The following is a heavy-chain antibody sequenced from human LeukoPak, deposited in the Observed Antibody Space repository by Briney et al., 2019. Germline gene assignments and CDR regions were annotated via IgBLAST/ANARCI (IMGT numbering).Heavy chain of an antibody. CDR1: GFTVSSNY. V-gene: IGHV3-66*04. D-gene: IGHD6-19*01. CDR2: IYSGGST. J-gene: IGHJ4*02. CDR3: ARLGPDNSSGWYGDDC. Sequence: GGSLRLSCAASGFTVSSNYMSWVRQAPGKGLEWVSVIYSGGSTYYADSVKGRFTISRDNSKNTLYLQMNSLRAEDTAVYYCARLGPDNSSGWYGDDCWGQGTLVTVSS.